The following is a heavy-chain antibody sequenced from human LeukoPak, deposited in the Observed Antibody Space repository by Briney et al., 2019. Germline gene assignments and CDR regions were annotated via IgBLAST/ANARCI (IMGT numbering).Heavy chain of an antibody. Sequence: GASVKVSCKASGGTFSSYAISWVRQAPGQGLEWMGRIIPILGIANYAQKFQGRVTITADKSTSTAYMELSSLRSEDTAVYYCARDLNYYDSSGVRGRGAFDIWGQGTMVTVSS. J-gene: IGHJ3*02. V-gene: IGHV1-69*04. CDR3: ARDLNYYDSSGVRGRGAFDI. D-gene: IGHD3-22*01. CDR2: IIPILGIA. CDR1: GGTFSSYA.